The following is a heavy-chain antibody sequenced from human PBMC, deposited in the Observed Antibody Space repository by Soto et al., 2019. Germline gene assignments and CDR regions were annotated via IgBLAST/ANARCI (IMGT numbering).Heavy chain of an antibody. J-gene: IGHJ4*02. Sequence: RRLSCEGSGFTFSAYWMHWARQVPGKGLIWVSRISDDRSTTTYADSVKGRFTISRDNAKNTLYLQMNSLRADDTGLYYCTRGPRVSSTGTGAHWGQGTLVTVS. D-gene: IGHD1-1*01. CDR3: TRGPRVSSTGTGAH. V-gene: IGHV3-74*01. CDR2: ISDDRSTT. CDR1: GFTFSAYW.